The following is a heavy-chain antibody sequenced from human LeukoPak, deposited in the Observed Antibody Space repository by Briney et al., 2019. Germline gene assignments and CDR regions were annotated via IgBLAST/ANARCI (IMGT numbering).Heavy chain of an antibody. CDR3: AKRGYSYGYSFDY. D-gene: IGHD5-18*01. V-gene: IGHV7-4-1*02. Sequence: ASVKVSCTASGYTFTSYAMNWVRQAPGQGLEWMGWTNTNTGNPTYAQGFTGRFVFSLDTSVSTAYLQISSLKAEDTAVYYCAKRGYSYGYSFDYWGQGTLVTVSS. CDR1: GYTFTSYA. CDR2: TNTNTGNP. J-gene: IGHJ4*02.